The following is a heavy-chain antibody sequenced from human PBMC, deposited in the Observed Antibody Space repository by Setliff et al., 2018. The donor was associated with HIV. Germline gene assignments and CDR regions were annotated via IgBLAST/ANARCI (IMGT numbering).Heavy chain of an antibody. V-gene: IGHV3-74*01. Sequence: GGSLRLSCAVSGFIFSSKWMHWVRQVPGKGLVWVSRIDTDGSITSYADSVKGRFTISRDNAKSTLYLQMNSLRVEDTAIYYCAKDYLSRRVVAATPTHTEYWGQGTLVTVSS. CDR1: GFIFSSKW. D-gene: IGHD2-15*01. CDR3: AKDYLSRRVVAATPTHTEY. CDR2: IDTDGSIT. J-gene: IGHJ4*02.